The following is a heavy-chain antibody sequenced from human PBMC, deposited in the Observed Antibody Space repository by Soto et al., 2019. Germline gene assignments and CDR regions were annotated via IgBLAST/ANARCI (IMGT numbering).Heavy chain of an antibody. CDR1: GGSISSINNHFSNHY. J-gene: IGHJ6*02. CDR2: ISNIGFT. CDR3: TTQGFGGLHGLVDV. Sequence: QVQLQESGPGLGKPSETISLTCTVCGGSISSINNHFSNHYCSWSWLSPGKGLEWIGYISNIGFTRYNPSLKSRVSISVDTSKNQFSLKLTSVTAADTAVYYCTTQGFGGLHGLVDVWGQGTTVTVSS. V-gene: IGHV4-61*01. D-gene: IGHD3-10*01.